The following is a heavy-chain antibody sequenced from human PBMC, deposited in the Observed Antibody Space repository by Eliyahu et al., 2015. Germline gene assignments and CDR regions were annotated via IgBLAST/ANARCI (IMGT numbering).Heavy chain of an antibody. J-gene: IGHJ3*02. CDR2: IWYDGSNK. CDR3: ARDRNEAFDI. V-gene: IGHV3-33*01. CDR1: GFPFSSYG. Sequence: QVQLVXSGGGVVQPGRSLRLSCAASGFPFSSYGMHWVRQAPGKGLEWVAVIWYDGSNKYYADSVKGRFTISRDNSKNTLYLQMNSLRAEDTAVYYCARDRNEAFDIWGQGTMVTVSS.